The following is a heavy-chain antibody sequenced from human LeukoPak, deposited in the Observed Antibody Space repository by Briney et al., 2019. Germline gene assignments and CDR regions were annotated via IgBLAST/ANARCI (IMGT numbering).Heavy chain of an antibody. CDR2: IYSGGGT. J-gene: IGHJ4*02. Sequence: PGGSLRLSCAASGFTVSSSYMSWVRQAPGKGLEWVSVIYSGGGTYYADSVKGRFTISRDNSKNTVYLQMNSLRAEDTAVYYCARVTAMASFEYWGQGTLVTVSS. CDR3: ARVTAMASFEY. CDR1: GFTVSSSY. V-gene: IGHV3-53*01. D-gene: IGHD5-18*01.